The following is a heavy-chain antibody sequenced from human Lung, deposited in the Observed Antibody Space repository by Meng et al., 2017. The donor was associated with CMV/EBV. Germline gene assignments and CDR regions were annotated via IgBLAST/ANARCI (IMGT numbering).Heavy chain of an antibody. Sequence: RHWIRQGDGRGVEWFGHVGGRRNSYGAGYAASVKGRFSISRDDSKNTASLQMHSLKAEDTAIYFCVRQDCSGAVCYSGESWGQGTLVTVSS. CDR2: VGGRRNSYGA. J-gene: IGHJ5*02. CDR3: VRQDCSGAVCYSGES. D-gene: IGHD2-15*01. V-gene: IGHV3-73*01.